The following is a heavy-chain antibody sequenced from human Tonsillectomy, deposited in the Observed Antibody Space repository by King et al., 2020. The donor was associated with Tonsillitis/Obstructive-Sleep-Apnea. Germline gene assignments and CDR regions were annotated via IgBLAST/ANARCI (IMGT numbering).Heavy chain of an antibody. CDR1: GFTFSGYA. D-gene: IGHD1-26*01. V-gene: IGHV3-23*04. CDR2: ISGTDGTT. CDR3: VTGWVRFEP. J-gene: IGHJ5*02. Sequence: VQLVESGGGLAQPGGSLGLSCAASGFTFSGYAMSWVRQAPGKGLEWVSSISGTDGTTYYAASVKGRFTVSRDNSKNTLYLRMNSLRADDTAIYYCVTGWVRFEPWGQGTLVTVSS.